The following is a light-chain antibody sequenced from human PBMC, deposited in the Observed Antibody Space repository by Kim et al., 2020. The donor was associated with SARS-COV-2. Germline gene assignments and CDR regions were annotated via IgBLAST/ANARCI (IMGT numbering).Light chain of an antibody. CDR3: AAWDDSLSVGV. V-gene: IGLV1-47*01. Sequence: QGVTFSCSGSSSNIGSNYVYWYQQLPGTAPKLLIYRNNQRPSGVPDRFSGSKSGTSASLAISGLQSEDEADYYCAAWDDSLSVGVFGGGTQLTVL. CDR2: RNN. J-gene: IGLJ2*01. CDR1: SSNIGSNY.